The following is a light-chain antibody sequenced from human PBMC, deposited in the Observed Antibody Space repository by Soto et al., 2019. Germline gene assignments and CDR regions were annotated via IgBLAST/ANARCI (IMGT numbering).Light chain of an antibody. CDR1: QSVSNNS. V-gene: IGKV3-20*01. J-gene: IGKJ1*01. CDR3: QQYGSSGT. CDR2: GAS. Sequence: EIVLTQSPGTLSLSPGERATLSCRASQSVSNNSLAWYQQKPGQALRLLIYGASNRATGIPDSFRGSGSGIGFTLIISRLEPEDFAVYYCQQYGSSGTFGQGNKVEIK.